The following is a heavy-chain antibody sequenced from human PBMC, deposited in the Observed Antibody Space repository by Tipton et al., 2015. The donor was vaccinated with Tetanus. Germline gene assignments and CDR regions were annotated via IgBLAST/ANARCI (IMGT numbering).Heavy chain of an antibody. D-gene: IGHD3-16*01. V-gene: IGHV4-59*08. CDR1: GGSISYYY. Sequence: TLSLTCSVFGGSISYYYWSWIRQPPGKGLEWIGHIYYSGNTNYSPSLKSRVTISVDTSKNQFSLKLNSVTAADTAVYYCVRHGGLVGIYFHYWGQGTLVTVSS. CDR3: VRHGGLVGIYFHY. CDR2: IYYSGNT. J-gene: IGHJ4*02.